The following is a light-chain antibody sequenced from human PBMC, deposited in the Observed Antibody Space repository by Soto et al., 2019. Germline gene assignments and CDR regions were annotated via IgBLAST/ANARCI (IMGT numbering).Light chain of an antibody. CDR2: KAS. CDR3: QQYNTCLWT. Sequence: DIQMTQSPSTLSASVGDRVTITCRASQSISSWLAWYQQKPGKAPKLLIYKASSLESGVPSRFSGSGSGTEFTLTISSLQPDDFATYYFQQYNTCLWTFGQGTKVEIK. CDR1: QSISSW. V-gene: IGKV1-5*03. J-gene: IGKJ1*01.